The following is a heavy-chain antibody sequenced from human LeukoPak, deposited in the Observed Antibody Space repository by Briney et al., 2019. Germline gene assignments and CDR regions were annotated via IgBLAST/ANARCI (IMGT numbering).Heavy chain of an antibody. V-gene: IGHV3-30*02. J-gene: IGHJ5*02. Sequence: GGSLRLSCAASGFTFSSYGMHWVRQAPGKGLEWAAFIRYDGSNKYYADSVKGRFTISRDNSKNTLYLQMNSLRAEDTAVYYCANDRYYYGSGNWFDPWGQGTLVTVSS. CDR3: ANDRYYYGSGNWFDP. D-gene: IGHD3-10*01. CDR2: IRYDGSNK. CDR1: GFTFSSYG.